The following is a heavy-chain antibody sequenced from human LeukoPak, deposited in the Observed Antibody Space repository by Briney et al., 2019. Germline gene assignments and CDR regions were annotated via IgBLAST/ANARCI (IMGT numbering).Heavy chain of an antibody. D-gene: IGHD3-16*01. CDR3: GRAFPPLRTSSAGDL. CDR2: IRYLSTHV. J-gene: IGHJ4*02. CDR1: GFTFSDYD. V-gene: IGHV3-21*01. Sequence: PGGSLRLSCSASGFTFSDYDMNWVRQAPGKELAWVSSIRYLSTHVYYGDSVKGRFSISRDNAKNSLYLQMNSLGAEDTAIYYCGRAFPPLRTSSAGDLWGQGILVTVSS.